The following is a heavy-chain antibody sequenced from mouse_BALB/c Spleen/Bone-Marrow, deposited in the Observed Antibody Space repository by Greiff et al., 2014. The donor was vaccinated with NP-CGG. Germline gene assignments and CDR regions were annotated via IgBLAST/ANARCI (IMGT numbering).Heavy chain of an antibody. Sequence: EVKLMGSGGGLVQPGGSLRLSCATSGFTFTDYYMSWVRQPPGKALEWLGFIRNKANGYTTEYSASVKGRFTISRDNSQSILYLQMNTLRAEDSATYYCARDDYGRGYWGQGTTLTVSS. CDR2: IRNKANGYTT. J-gene: IGHJ2*01. CDR1: GFTFTDYY. CDR3: ARDDYGRGY. V-gene: IGHV7-3*02. D-gene: IGHD1-1*01.